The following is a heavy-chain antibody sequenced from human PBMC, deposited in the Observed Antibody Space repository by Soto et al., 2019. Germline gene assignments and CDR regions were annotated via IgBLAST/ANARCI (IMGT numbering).Heavy chain of an antibody. CDR2: ISYDGSNK. CDR3: ASLPARHYYHGVDV. D-gene: IGHD2-2*01. J-gene: IGHJ6*02. CDR1: GFTFSSYG. Sequence: PGGSLRLSCAASGFTFSSYGMHWVRQAPGKGLEWVAVISYDGSNKYYADSVKGRFTISRDNSKNTLYLQMNSLRAEDTAVYYCASLPARHYYHGVDVWGPGTAVTVSS. V-gene: IGHV3-30*03.